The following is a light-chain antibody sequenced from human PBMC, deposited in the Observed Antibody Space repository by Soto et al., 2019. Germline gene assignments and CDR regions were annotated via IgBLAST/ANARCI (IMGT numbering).Light chain of an antibody. Sequence: EIVLTQSPGTLSLSPGERATLSCRASQSVSTTYLAWYQQKPGQAPRLLIYGASSRAAGIPGRFSGSGSGTVFPLTISRLEPEDFAVYYCQQYGSSRWTFGQGTKVEIK. J-gene: IGKJ1*01. CDR2: GAS. V-gene: IGKV3-20*01. CDR1: QSVSTTY. CDR3: QQYGSSRWT.